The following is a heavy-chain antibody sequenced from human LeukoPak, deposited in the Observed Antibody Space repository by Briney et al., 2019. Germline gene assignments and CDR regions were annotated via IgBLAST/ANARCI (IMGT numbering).Heavy chain of an antibody. D-gene: IGHD2-21*02. CDR3: ARHDSFLFDI. CDR2: IFHGGST. Sequence: SGTLSLTCVVSGGSIRSTNWWNWVRQPPGKGLEWIGEIFHGGSTNYNPSLKSRVTMSVDKSRNHLSLTLSSVTAADTVVYYCARHDSFLFDIWGQGTMVTVSS. J-gene: IGHJ3*02. CDR1: GGSIRSTNW. V-gene: IGHV4-4*02.